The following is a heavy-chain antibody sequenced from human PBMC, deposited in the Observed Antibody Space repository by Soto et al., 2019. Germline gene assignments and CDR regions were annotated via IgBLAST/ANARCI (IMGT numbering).Heavy chain of an antibody. CDR3: ARAVRDSGSPGYFDY. Sequence: PSETLSLTCTVSGGSVSSSSYYWGWIRQPPGKGLEWIGSIYYSGSTYYNPSLKSRVTISVDTSKNQFSLKLSSVTAADTAVYYCARAVRDSGSPGYFDYWGQGTLVTVSS. CDR2: IYYSGST. J-gene: IGHJ4*02. V-gene: IGHV4-39*01. CDR1: GGSVSSSSYY. D-gene: IGHD1-26*01.